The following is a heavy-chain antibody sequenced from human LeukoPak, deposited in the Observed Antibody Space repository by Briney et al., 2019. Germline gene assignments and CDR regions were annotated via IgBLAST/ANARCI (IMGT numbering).Heavy chain of an antibody. D-gene: IGHD3-22*01. Sequence: PGGSLRLSCEASGFTFRSYAMNWVRQAPGKGLEWVSTISGSGGTTYYADSVKGRFTISRDNSKNTLYLQMNSLRVEDTAVYYCAKVGDSSGYQYYFDYWGQGTLVTVSS. CDR3: AKVGDSSGYQYYFDY. J-gene: IGHJ4*02. V-gene: IGHV3-23*01. CDR2: ISGSGGTT. CDR1: GFTFRSYA.